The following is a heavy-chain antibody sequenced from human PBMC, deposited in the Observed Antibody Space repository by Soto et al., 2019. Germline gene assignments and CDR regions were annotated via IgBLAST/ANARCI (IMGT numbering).Heavy chain of an antibody. D-gene: IGHD3-9*01. V-gene: IGHV3-30*18. Sequence: QVQLVESGGGVVQPGRSLRLSCAASGFTFSSYGMHWVRQAPGKGLEWVAVISYDGSNKYYADSVKGRFTISRDNSKNTLYLQMNSLRAEDTAVYYCAKDGVYILTGVFDYWGQGTLVTVSS. CDR2: ISYDGSNK. J-gene: IGHJ4*02. CDR1: GFTFSSYG. CDR3: AKDGVYILTGVFDY.